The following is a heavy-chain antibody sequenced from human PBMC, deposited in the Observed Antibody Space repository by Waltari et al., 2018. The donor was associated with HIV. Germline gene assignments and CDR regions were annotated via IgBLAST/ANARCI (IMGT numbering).Heavy chain of an antibody. J-gene: IGHJ4*02. CDR2: ISSSSSTI. D-gene: IGHD3-22*01. CDR3: ARVNSSGYYYDSDY. Sequence: EVQLVESGGGLVQPGGSLRLSCAASGFTFSSSSMNWVRLAPGKGLEWVSYISSSSSTIYYADSVKGRFTISRDNAKNSLYLQMNSLRAEDTAVYYCARVNSSGYYYDSDYWGQGTMVTISS. V-gene: IGHV3-48*01. CDR1: GFTFSSSS.